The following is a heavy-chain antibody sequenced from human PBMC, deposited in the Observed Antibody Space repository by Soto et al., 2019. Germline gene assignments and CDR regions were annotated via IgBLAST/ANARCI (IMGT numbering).Heavy chain of an antibody. CDR1: GFTFSDYD. CDR2: ISSSGRTI. V-gene: IGHV3-48*03. Sequence: EVQLVESGGGLVQPGGSLTLSCATSGFTFSDYDMNWVRQAPGKGLEWVSYISSSGRTIYDADSVKGRFITSIDDAKNSLYLQMNSLRVEDTAVYYCAREPAKVPSGFDPWGQGTLVTVSS. J-gene: IGHJ5*02. CDR3: AREPAKVPSGFDP.